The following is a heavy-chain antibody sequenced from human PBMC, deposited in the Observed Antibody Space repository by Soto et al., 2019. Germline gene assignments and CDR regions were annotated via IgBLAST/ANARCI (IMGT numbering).Heavy chain of an antibody. Sequence: GGSLRLSCAASTFAFGDYYMSWIRQAPGKGLEWVSYIDSSSTTIYYADSVKGRFTISRDNAKNSLYLQMNSLRDEDTAVYYCARDNGMAGSFDPWGQGTLVTVSS. CDR2: IDSSSTTI. V-gene: IGHV3-11*04. J-gene: IGHJ5*02. CDR1: TFAFGDYY. CDR3: ARDNGMAGSFDP. D-gene: IGHD2-8*01.